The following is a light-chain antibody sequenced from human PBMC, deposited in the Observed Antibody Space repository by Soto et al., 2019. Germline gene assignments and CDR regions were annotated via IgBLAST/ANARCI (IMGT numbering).Light chain of an antibody. CDR1: QSILSY. Sequence: DIQMTQSPSSLSASVGDRVTITCRASQSILSYLNWYQQKPGKAPKLLIYTAFSLQSGVPSRFSGSGSGTDFALTISSLQPEDFATYYCQQSYNTPWTFGQGTKVEIK. V-gene: IGKV1-39*01. CDR3: QQSYNTPWT. CDR2: TAF. J-gene: IGKJ1*01.